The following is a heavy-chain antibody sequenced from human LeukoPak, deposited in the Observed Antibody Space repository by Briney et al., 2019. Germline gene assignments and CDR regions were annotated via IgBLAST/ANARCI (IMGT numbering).Heavy chain of an antibody. CDR1: GYTFAGYF. J-gene: IGHJ6*02. D-gene: IGHD5-12*01. CDR2: INPNSGGT. CDR3: ARDPGLPPAHYYYGMDV. V-gene: IGHV1-2*02. Sequence: GASVKVSCKTSGYTFAGYFVHWVRQAPGQGLEWMGWINPNSGGTNYTQNFQGRVTITRDTSITAVYMELSSLRSEDTAVYYCARDPGLPPAHYYYGMDVWGQGTTVTVSS.